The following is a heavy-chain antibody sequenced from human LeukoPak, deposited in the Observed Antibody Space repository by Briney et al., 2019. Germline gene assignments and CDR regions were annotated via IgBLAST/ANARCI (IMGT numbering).Heavy chain of an antibody. V-gene: IGHV3-30-3*01. D-gene: IGHD3-3*01. CDR3: ARDRLGYYDFWSGHIDY. CDR1: GFTFSSYA. J-gene: IGHJ4*02. CDR2: ISYDGSNK. Sequence: GRSLRLSCAASGFTFSSYAMHWVRQAPGKGLEWVAVISYDGSNKYYADSVKGRFTISRDNSKNTLCLQMNSLRAEDTAVYYCARDRLGYYDFWSGHIDYWGQGTLVTVSS.